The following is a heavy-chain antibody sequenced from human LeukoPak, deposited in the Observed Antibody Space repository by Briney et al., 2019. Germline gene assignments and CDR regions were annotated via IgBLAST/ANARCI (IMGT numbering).Heavy chain of an antibody. V-gene: IGHV7-4-1*02. Sequence: ASVKVSCKASGYTFSTYVIRWVRQAPGQGLEWMGWINTNTGNPTYAQGFTGRFVFSLDTSVSTAYLQISSLKAEDTAVYYCARDESNRNYWNWGQGTLVTVSS. CDR1: GYTFSTYV. J-gene: IGHJ4*02. D-gene: IGHD1-7*01. CDR3: ARDESNRNYWN. CDR2: INTNTGNP.